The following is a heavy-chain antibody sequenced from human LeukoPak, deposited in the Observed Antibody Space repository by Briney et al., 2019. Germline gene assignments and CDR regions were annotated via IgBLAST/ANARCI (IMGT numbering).Heavy chain of an antibody. CDR2: IWYDGSNK. CDR3: ARERYDDYGNAFDI. CDR1: GFTFSSYG. J-gene: IGHJ3*02. D-gene: IGHD4-17*01. V-gene: IGHV3-33*08. Sequence: GRSLRLSCAASGFTFSSYGMHWVRQAPGKGLEWVAVIWYDGSNKYYADSVKGRFTISRDNSKNTLYLQMNSLRAEDTAVYYCARERYDDYGNAFDIWGQGTMVTVSS.